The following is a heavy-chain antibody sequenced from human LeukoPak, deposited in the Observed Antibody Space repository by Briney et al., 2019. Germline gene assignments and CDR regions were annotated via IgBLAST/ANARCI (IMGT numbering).Heavy chain of an antibody. D-gene: IGHD3-22*01. CDR2: IIPIFGTA. CDR1: GGTFSSYA. J-gene: IGHJ4*02. Sequence: SVKVSFKASGGTFSSYAISWVRQAPGQGLEWMGGIIPIFGTANYAQKFQGRVTITADESTSTAYMELSSLRSEDTAVYYCARDIYQNDYYDSSGYYRWGRGTLVTVSS. V-gene: IGHV1-69*13. CDR3: ARDIYQNDYYDSSGYYR.